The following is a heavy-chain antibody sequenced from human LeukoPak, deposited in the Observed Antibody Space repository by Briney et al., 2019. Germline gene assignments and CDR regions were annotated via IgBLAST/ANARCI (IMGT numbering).Heavy chain of an antibody. D-gene: IGHD3-22*01. CDR2: INPNSRGT. CDR1: GYTFTGYY. V-gene: IGHV1-2*06. J-gene: IGHJ4*02. CDR3: ARGYYYDSSGYCDY. Sequence: ASVKVSCKASGYTFTGYYMHWVRQAPGQGLEWMGRINPNSRGTNYAQKFQGRVTMTRDTSISTAYMELSRLRSDDTAVYYCARGYYYDSSGYCDYWGQGTLVTVSS.